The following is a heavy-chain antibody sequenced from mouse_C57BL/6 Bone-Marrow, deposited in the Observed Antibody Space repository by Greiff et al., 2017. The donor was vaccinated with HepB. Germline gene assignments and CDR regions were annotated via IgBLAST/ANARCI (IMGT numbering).Heavy chain of an antibody. V-gene: IGHV3-1*01. J-gene: IGHJ4*01. CDR2: ISYSGST. CDR1: GYSITSCYD. Sequence: ESGPGMVKPSQSLSLTCTVTGYSITSCYDWHWIRPFPGNKLEWMGYISYSGSTNYNPSLKSRISITHDTSKNHFFLKLNSVTTEDTATYYCARGKDYDDGVYYAMDYWGQGTSVTVSS. CDR3: ARGKDYDDGVYYAMDY. D-gene: IGHD2-4*01.